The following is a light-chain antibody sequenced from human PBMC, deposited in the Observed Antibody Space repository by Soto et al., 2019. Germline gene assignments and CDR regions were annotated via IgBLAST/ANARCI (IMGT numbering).Light chain of an antibody. V-gene: IGLV2-14*01. CDR2: DVS. CDR1: GREVGRYNY. CDR3: SSYTSASTPLV. Sequence: QFVAAQPASGSEAPGQSINISCTGTGREVGRYNYVSWYQQHPGKAPKVMIYDVSNRPSGVSNRFSDSKSGNTASLTISGLQAEDEADYYCSSYTSASTPLVFGGGTKVTVL. J-gene: IGLJ2*01.